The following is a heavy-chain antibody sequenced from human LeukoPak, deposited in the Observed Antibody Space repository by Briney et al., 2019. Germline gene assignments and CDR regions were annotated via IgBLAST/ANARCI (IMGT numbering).Heavy chain of an antibody. J-gene: IGHJ2*01. D-gene: IGHD4-17*01. CDR1: GYTFTSYA. CDR3: ARVPLRSPSWYFDL. V-gene: IGHV1-3*01. Sequence: ASVKVSCKASGYTFTSYAMHWVRQAPGQRLEWMGWINAGNGNTKYSQKFQGRVTITRDTSASTAYMELSSLRSEDTAVYYCARVPLRSPSWYFDLWGRGTLVTVSS. CDR2: INAGNGNT.